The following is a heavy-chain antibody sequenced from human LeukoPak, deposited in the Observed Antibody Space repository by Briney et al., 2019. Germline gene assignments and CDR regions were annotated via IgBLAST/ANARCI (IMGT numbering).Heavy chain of an antibody. V-gene: IGHV3-30*18. Sequence: PGRSLRLSCAASGFTFSSYGMHWVRQALGKGLEWVAVISYDGSNKYYADSVKGRFTISRDNSKNTLYLQMNSLRAEDTAVYYCAKDDSSGWYYGYYYYYGMDVWGQGTTVTVSS. CDR1: GFTFSSYG. CDR3: AKDDSSGWYYGYYYYYGMDV. J-gene: IGHJ6*02. CDR2: ISYDGSNK. D-gene: IGHD6-19*01.